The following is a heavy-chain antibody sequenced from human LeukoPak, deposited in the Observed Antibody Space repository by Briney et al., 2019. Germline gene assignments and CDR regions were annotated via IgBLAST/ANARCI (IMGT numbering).Heavy chain of an antibody. CDR3: AREAVTGGLDY. J-gene: IGHJ4*02. D-gene: IGHD5-18*01. CDR1: GGSISSGGYS. Sequence: SQTLSLTCAVSGGSISSGGYSWSWIRQPPGKGLEWIGYIYHSGSTYYNPSLKSRVTISVDRSKNQFSLKLSSVTAADTAVYYCAREAVTGGLDYWGQGTLVTVSS. V-gene: IGHV4-30-2*01. CDR2: IYHSGST.